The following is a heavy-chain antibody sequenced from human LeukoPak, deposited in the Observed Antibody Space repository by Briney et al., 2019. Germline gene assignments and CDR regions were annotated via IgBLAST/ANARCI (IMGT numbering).Heavy chain of an antibody. D-gene: IGHD6-19*01. V-gene: IGHV4-59*08. CDR1: GSSISSYY. Sequence: SESLSLTCTVSGSSISSYYWSWIRQPPGKGLEWIGYIYYSGSTNYNPSLKSRVTISVDTSKNQFSLKLSSVTAADTAVYYCARHPGRIAVAIDYWGQGTLVTVSS. CDR3: ARHPGRIAVAIDY. J-gene: IGHJ4*02. CDR2: IYYSGST.